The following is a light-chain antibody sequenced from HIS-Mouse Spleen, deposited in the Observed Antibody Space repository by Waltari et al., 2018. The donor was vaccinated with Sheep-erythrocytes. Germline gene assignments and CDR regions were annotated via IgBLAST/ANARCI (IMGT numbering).Light chain of an antibody. CDR1: SSNSGLNT. Sequence: QSVLTQPPSASGTPGQTVTISCSGSSSNSGLNTVNWYQQLPGTAPKRLLYSNNQRPSGGPDRFSGSKSGTSASLAISGLQSEDEADYYCAAWDDSLNGYVFGTGTKVTVL. J-gene: IGLJ1*01. CDR2: SNN. V-gene: IGLV1-44*01. CDR3: AAWDDSLNGYV.